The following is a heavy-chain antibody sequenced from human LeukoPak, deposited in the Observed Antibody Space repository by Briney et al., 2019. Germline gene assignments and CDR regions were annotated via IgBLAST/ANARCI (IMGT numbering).Heavy chain of an antibody. J-gene: IGHJ6*02. CDR1: GGSFSGYY. D-gene: IGHD1-1*01. CDR3: ARFFPRPVHYYGMDV. Sequence: SETLSLTCAVYGGSFSGYYWSWIRQPPGKGLKWIGEINHSGSTNYNPSLKSRVTISVDTSKNQFSLKLSSVTAADTAVYYCARFFPRPVHYYGMDVWGQGTTVTVSS. CDR2: INHSGST. V-gene: IGHV4-34*01.